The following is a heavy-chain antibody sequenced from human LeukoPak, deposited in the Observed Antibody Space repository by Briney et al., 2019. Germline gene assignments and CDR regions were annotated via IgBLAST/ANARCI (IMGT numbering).Heavy chain of an antibody. CDR2: ISGSGGST. Sequence: GGSLRLSCAASGFTLSSYAMSWVRQAPGKGLEWVSAISGSGGSTYYADSVKGRFTISRDNSKNTLYLQMNSLRAEDTAVYYCAKDGGYSSSWYGAYYFDYWGQGTLVTVSS. CDR3: AKDGGYSSSWYGAYYFDY. V-gene: IGHV3-23*01. J-gene: IGHJ4*02. D-gene: IGHD6-13*01. CDR1: GFTLSSYA.